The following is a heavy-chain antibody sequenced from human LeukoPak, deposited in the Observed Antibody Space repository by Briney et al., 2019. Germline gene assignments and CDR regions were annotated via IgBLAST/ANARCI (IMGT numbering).Heavy chain of an antibody. D-gene: IGHD2-15*01. J-gene: IGHJ5*02. V-gene: IGHV3-23*01. CDR1: GFTFSSYA. CDR2: ISTSGAKT. Sequence: PGWSLRLSCAATGFTFSSYAMSWVRQAPGKGLEWVSTISTSGAKTYYADSVRGRFTVSRDNSKSTLYLQTNSLRADDTAVYYCAKAAVGDSATPWFDPWGQGTLATVSS. CDR3: AKAAVGDSATPWFDP.